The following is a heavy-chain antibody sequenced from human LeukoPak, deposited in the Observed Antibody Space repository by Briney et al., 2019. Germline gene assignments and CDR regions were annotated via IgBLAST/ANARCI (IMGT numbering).Heavy chain of an antibody. CDR1: GFXFSSYS. J-gene: IGHJ4*02. D-gene: IGHD4-17*01. CDR3: ARDNCGDYGY. Sequence: GGSLRLSCVASGFXFSSYSMNWVRQAPGKGLEWVANIKEDGSVKYYVDSVKGRFTISRDNAKNSVCLEMNSLRAEDTAVYYCARDNCGDYGYWGQGTLVTVSS. CDR2: IKEDGSVK. V-gene: IGHV3-7*05.